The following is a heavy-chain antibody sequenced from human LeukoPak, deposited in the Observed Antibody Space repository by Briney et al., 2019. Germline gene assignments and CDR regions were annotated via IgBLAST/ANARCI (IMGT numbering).Heavy chain of an antibody. CDR1: GGSISSSSYY. CDR3: ASGSRASGYYYGFDY. Sequence: SETLSLTCTVSGGSISSSSYYWGWIRQPPGKGLEWIWSIYYSGSTYYNPSLKSRVTISVDTSKNQFSLKLSSVTAADTAVYYCASGSRASGYYYGFDYWGQGTLVTVSS. J-gene: IGHJ4*02. D-gene: IGHD3-22*01. CDR2: IYYSGST. V-gene: IGHV4-39*07.